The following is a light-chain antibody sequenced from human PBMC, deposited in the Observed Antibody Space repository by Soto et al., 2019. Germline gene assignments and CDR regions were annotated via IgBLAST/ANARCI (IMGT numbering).Light chain of an antibody. CDR1: SSNIESNT. CDR3: AAWDDSLNGVV. CDR2: SNN. Sequence: QSVLTQPPSASGTPGQRVTISCSGSSSNIESNTVNWYQQLPGTAPKLLIYSNNQRPSWVPDRFSGSKSGTSASLAISGLQSEDEADYYCAAWDDSLNGVVFGGGTKLT. J-gene: IGLJ2*01. V-gene: IGLV1-44*01.